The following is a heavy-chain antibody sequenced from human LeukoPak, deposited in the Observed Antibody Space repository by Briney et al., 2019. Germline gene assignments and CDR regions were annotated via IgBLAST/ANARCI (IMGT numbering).Heavy chain of an antibody. V-gene: IGHV3-74*01. Sequence: GGSLRLSCAASGFTFSSYWMHWVRQAPGKGLVWVSRINSDGSSTSYADSVKGRFTISRDNAKNTLYLRMNSLRAEDTAVYYCARKGAVSSSWYTFDYWGQGTLVTVSS. J-gene: IGHJ4*02. CDR3: ARKGAVSSSWYTFDY. CDR2: INSDGSST. CDR1: GFTFSSYW. D-gene: IGHD6-13*01.